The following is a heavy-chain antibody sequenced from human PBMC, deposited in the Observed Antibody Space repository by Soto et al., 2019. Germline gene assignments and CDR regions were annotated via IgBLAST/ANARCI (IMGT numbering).Heavy chain of an antibody. J-gene: IGHJ4*02. Sequence: PSETLSLTCTVSGGSISSYYWSWIRQPPGKGLEWIGYIYYSGSTNYNPSLKSRVTISVDTSKNQFSLKLSSVTAADTAVYYCARLDTGETFDYWGQGTLVIVSS. CDR2: IYYSGST. D-gene: IGHD5-18*01. CDR3: ARLDTGETFDY. V-gene: IGHV4-59*08. CDR1: GGSISSYY.